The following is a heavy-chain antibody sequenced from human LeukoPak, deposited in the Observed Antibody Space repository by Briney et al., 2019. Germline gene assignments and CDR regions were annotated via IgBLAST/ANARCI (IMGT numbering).Heavy chain of an antibody. J-gene: IGHJ4*02. CDR1: GFSFNNYA. D-gene: IGHD2-2*01. Sequence: GGSLRLSCAASGFSFNNYAMSWVRQAPGKGLEWVAAIPASGDTTYYADSVKGRFIISRDNSKDTLYLRVNSLRAEDTAIYFCAKDEAWRPAADWGQGALVTVSS. CDR3: AKDEAWRPAAD. CDR2: IPASGDTT. V-gene: IGHV3-23*01.